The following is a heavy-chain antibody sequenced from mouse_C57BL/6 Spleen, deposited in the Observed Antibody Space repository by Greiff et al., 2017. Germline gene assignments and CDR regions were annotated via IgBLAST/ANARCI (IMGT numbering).Heavy chain of an antibody. CDR1: GYTFTDYY. Sequence: EVQLQQSGPELVKPGASVKISCKASGYTFTDYYMNWVKQSHGKSLEWIGDINPNNGGTSYNQKFKGKATLTVDKSSSTAYMELRSLTSEDSAVYYCARKDDYDVEGSWFAYWGQGTLVTVSA. CDR2: INPNNGGT. D-gene: IGHD2-4*01. J-gene: IGHJ3*01. V-gene: IGHV1-26*01. CDR3: ARKDDYDVEGSWFAY.